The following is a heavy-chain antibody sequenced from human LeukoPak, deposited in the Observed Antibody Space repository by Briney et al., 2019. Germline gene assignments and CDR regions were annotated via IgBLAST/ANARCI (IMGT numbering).Heavy chain of an antibody. J-gene: IGHJ4*02. Sequence: PGGSLRLSCAASGFTFSSYEMNWVRQAPGKGLEWVSYISSSGSTIYYADSVKGRFTISRDNAKNSLYLQVNSLRAEDTAVYYCASLRWTTVFRRGPKAYFDYWGQGTLVTVSS. CDR2: ISSSGSTI. CDR3: ASLRWTTVFRRGPKAYFDY. D-gene: IGHD4-17*01. CDR1: GFTFSSYE. V-gene: IGHV3-48*03.